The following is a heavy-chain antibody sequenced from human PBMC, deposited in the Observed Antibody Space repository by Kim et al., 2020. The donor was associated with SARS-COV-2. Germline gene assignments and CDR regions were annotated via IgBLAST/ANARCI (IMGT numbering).Heavy chain of an antibody. CDR2: DGNEK. J-gene: IGHJ3*02. V-gene: IGHV3-7*01. CDR3: ARWTFDI. Sequence: DGNEKYYVEAGKGRFTITRDNAKNLLYLHMSTVRAEDTAVYYCARWTFDIWGQGSMVIVSS.